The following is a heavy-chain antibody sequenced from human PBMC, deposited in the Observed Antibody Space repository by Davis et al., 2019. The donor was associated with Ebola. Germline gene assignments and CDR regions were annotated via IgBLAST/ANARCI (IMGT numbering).Heavy chain of an antibody. Sequence: MPSETLSLTCAVSGGSTSSGGYSWSWIRQPPGKGLEWIGYIYYSGSTYYNHSLKSRVTISVDTSKNQFSLKLSSVTAADTAVYYCARVEAAAGVDYGGQGTLVTVSS. CDR1: GGSTSSGGYS. CDR2: IYYSGST. V-gene: IGHV4-30-4*07. J-gene: IGHJ4*02. CDR3: ARVEAAAGVDY. D-gene: IGHD6-13*01.